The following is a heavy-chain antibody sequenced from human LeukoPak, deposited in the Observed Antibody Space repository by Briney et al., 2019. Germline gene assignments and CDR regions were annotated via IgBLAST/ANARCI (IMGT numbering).Heavy chain of an antibody. V-gene: IGHV4-61*09. Sequence: SETLSLTCTVSGGSINRGSYYWRWSRQPAGKGLERLGHIYTSGRTNLSPSLKSRVTMSLDTYKIQFSLKVTCVTAAVTAVYYCARYDFWSGSYIWGQGTMVTVSS. CDR2: IYTSGRT. CDR1: GGSINRGSYY. J-gene: IGHJ3*02. D-gene: IGHD3-3*01. CDR3: ARYDFWSGSYI.